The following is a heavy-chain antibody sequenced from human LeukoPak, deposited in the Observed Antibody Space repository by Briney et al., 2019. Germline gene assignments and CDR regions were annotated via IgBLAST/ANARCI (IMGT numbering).Heavy chain of an antibody. CDR2: ISSSGSTI. CDR1: GFTFSSYE. CDR3: APGGTYYDFWSGYYTFDY. Sequence: GGSLRLSCAASGFTFSSYEMNWVRQAPGKGLEWVSYISSSGSTIYYAVSVKGRFTISRDNAKNSLYLQMNSLRAEDTAVYYCAPGGTYYDFWSGYYTFDYWGQGTLVTVSS. J-gene: IGHJ4*02. V-gene: IGHV3-48*03. D-gene: IGHD3-3*01.